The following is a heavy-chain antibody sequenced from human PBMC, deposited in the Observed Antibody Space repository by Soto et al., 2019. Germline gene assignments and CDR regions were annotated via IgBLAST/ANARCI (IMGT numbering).Heavy chain of an antibody. V-gene: IGHV1-69*01. D-gene: IGHD6-19*01. CDR3: ARPLAVAGTGDYYYGMDV. Sequence: QVQLVQSGAEVKKPGSSVKVSCKASGGTFSSYAISWVRQAPGQGLEWMGGIIPIFGTANYAQKFQGRVTITADESTSTAYMELSSLRSEDTAVYYCARPLAVAGTGDYYYGMDVWGQGTTVTVSS. J-gene: IGHJ6*02. CDR1: GGTFSSYA. CDR2: IIPIFGTA.